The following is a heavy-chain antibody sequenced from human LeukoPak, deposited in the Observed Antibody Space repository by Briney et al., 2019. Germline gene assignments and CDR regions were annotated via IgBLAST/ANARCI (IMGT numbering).Heavy chain of an antibody. CDR1: GFSFSSHT. J-gene: IGHJ6*03. CDR2: ISSSGSYT. V-gene: IGHV3-21*01. D-gene: IGHD3-10*02. CDR3: ARKPCEYTYDQGAYMDV. Sequence: GGSLRLSCAASGFSFSSHTMHWVRQAPGKGLEWVSCISSSGSYTYYDDSVKGRFTISRDNARNSLYLQMSGLTAEDTAVYYCARKPCEYTYDQGAYMDVWGEGTTVTVSS.